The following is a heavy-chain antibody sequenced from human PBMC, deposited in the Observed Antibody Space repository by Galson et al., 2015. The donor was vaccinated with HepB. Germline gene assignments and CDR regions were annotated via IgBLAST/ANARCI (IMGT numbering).Heavy chain of an antibody. V-gene: IGHV5-51*01. J-gene: IGHJ4*02. D-gene: IGHD6-6*01. Sequence: QSGAEVKKPGESLKISCKGSGYSFTSYWIGWVRQMPGKGLEWMGIFHPADSDTRYSPSFQGQVTISADKSIATAYLQWSSLKASDTAMYYCARQQYSSSSVDCWGQGTLVTVSS. CDR1: GYSFTSYW. CDR3: ARQQYSSSSVDC. CDR2: FHPADSDT.